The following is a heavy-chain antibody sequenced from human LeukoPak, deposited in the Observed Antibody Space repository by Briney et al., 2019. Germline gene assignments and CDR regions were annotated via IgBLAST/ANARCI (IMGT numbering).Heavy chain of an antibody. J-gene: IGHJ3*01. V-gene: IGHV3-66*01. CDR1: TITVSSYY. CDR3: ARGNYYDYVFDV. Sequence: GGSLRPSCTGSTITVSSYYMSWVRQAPGRGLEWVSVMHIGGQTFYADSVKDRFTLSRDDSKNTLYLQMHSLRAEDTAVYHCARGNYYDYVFDVWGQGTMVTVSS. CDR2: MHIGGQT. D-gene: IGHD3-22*01.